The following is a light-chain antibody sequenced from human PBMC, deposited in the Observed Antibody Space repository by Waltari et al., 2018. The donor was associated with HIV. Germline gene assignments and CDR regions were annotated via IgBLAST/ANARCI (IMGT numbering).Light chain of an antibody. J-gene: IGKJ4*01. CDR1: QDVRTY. V-gene: IGKV1-8*01. Sequence: IRLTQSPSSLSASIGDKITLTCRASQDVRTYLAWYRQKPGSGPNLLIYGASSLQNGISSRFSGRGSGTVFSLTISDLQSDDFALYYCQQYSVVPSTFGEGTRVEI. CDR3: QQYSVVPST. CDR2: GAS.